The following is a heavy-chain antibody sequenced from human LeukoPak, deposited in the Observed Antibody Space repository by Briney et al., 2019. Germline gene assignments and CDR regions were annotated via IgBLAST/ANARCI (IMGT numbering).Heavy chain of an antibody. CDR2: INPNSGGT. V-gene: IGHV1-2*02. D-gene: IGHD6-19*01. CDR3: ARGSRSGWYAVLYYFDY. J-gene: IGHJ4*02. CDR1: GYTFTGYY. Sequence: GASVKVSCKASGYTFTGYYMHWVRQAPGQGLEWMGWINPNSGGTNYAQKFQGRVTMTRDTSISTAYMELSSLRSEDTAVYYCARGSRSGWYAVLYYFDYWGQGTLVTVSS.